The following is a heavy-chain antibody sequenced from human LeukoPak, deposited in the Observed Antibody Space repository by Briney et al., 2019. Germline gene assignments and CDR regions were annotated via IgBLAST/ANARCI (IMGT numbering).Heavy chain of an antibody. D-gene: IGHD1-26*01. Sequence: ASVKVSCKVSGYTLTELSMHWVRQAPGKGLEWMGGFDPEDGETIYAQKFQGRVTMTEDTSTDTAYMEPSSLRSEDTAVYYCATGPFKWELLPFDYWGQGTLVTVSS. CDR2: FDPEDGET. J-gene: IGHJ4*02. V-gene: IGHV1-24*01. CDR1: GYTLTELS. CDR3: ATGPFKWELLPFDY.